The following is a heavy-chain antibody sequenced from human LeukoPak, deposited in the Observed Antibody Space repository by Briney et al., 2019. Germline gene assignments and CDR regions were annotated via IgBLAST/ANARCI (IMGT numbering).Heavy chain of an antibody. CDR1: GYTFTSYG. V-gene: IGHV1-69*04. D-gene: IGHD2-2*01. J-gene: IGHJ3*02. Sequence: GASVKVSCKASGYTFTSYGISWARQAPGQGLEWMGRTIPILGIANYAQKFQGRVTITADKSTSTAYMELSSLRSEDTAVYYCAREGYCSSTSCQRNAFDIWGQGTMVTVSS. CDR3: AREGYCSSTSCQRNAFDI. CDR2: TIPILGIA.